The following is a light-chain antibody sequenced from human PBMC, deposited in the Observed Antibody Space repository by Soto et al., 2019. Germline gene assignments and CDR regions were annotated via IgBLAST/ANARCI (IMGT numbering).Light chain of an antibody. CDR1: QSVSSD. J-gene: IGKJ1*01. CDR3: QQYNNWPRT. V-gene: IGKV3-15*01. CDR2: GVS. Sequence: EIVMTQSPATLSASPGERATLSCRTSQSVSSDLAWYQQKPGQAPRLLMYGVSTRPTGIPARFSGSGSGTEFTLAISSLQSEDFAVYYCQQYNNWPRTFGQGTKVDIK.